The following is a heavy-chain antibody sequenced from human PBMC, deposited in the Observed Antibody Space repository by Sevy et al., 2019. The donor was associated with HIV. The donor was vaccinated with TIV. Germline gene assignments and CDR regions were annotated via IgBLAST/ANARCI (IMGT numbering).Heavy chain of an antibody. CDR2: ISWNSGSI. CDR3: ARDLGSCWYDVDGYFDL. Sequence: GGSLRLSCAVSGFTFDDYAMQWVRQAPGKGLEWVSSISWNSGSIDYADSVKGRFCITRDDAKNSLYLQMNSLRPEDTALYYCARDLGSCWYDVDGYFDLWGRGTLVTVSS. D-gene: IGHD6-13*01. V-gene: IGHV3-9*01. CDR1: GFTFDDYA. J-gene: IGHJ2*01.